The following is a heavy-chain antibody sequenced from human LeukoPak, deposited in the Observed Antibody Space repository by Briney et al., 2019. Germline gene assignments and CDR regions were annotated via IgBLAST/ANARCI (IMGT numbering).Heavy chain of an antibody. CDR2: ISGSGGGT. D-gene: IGHD1-26*01. V-gene: IGHV3-23*01. CDR3: VKDLGRYRNNCFDY. J-gene: IGHJ4*02. CDR1: GFTFSSCA. Sequence: GGSLRLSCAASGFTFSSCAMSWVRQAPEKGLEWVLTISGSGGGTYYADSVKGRFTISRDDSKNTLYLQMNSLRAEDTAVYYCVKDLGRYRNNCFDYWGQGTLVTVSS.